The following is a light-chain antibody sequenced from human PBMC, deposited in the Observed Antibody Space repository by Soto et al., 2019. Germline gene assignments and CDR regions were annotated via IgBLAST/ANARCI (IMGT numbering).Light chain of an antibody. Sequence: QSALTQPASVSGCPGQSIAISCNGTSSDIGGSNWVSWYQQHPGRAPKLIIFVVSGRPSGVSDRFSGSRSDNTASLTISGLQAEDEADYYCTSHSSSGTLAVFGTGTKLTVL. J-gene: IGLJ1*01. CDR2: VVS. CDR3: TSHSSSGTLAV. V-gene: IGLV2-14*01. CDR1: SSDIGGSNW.